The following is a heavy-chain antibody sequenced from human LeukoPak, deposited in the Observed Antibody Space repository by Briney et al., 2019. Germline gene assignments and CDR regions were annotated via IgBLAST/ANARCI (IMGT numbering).Heavy chain of an antibody. Sequence: GGSLRLSCAASRFIFNNYAMSWVRQAPGKGLEWVSGISGSGNSTHYADSVKGRFTISRDNSKNTLYLQMNSLRAEDTAVYYCAKDYVWGSYRWTLRDWTTYWGQGTLVTVSS. CDR3: AKDYVWGSYRWTLRDWTTY. D-gene: IGHD3-16*02. J-gene: IGHJ4*02. V-gene: IGHV3-23*01. CDR1: RFIFNNYA. CDR2: ISGSGNST.